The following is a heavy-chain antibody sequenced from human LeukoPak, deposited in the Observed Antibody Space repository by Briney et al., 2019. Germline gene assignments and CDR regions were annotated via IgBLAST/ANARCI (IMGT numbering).Heavy chain of an antibody. J-gene: IGHJ5*02. CDR1: GYIFTGYY. Sequence: ASVKVSCKTSGYIFTGYYIHWVRQAPGQGLEWMGWINPNTGDTNYTQKFQGRVIMTRDTSITTAYMDLIRLKSDDTAVYYCARDEIGGSNWFDPWGQGTLVTVSS. D-gene: IGHD3-10*01. CDR2: INPNTGDT. V-gene: IGHV1-2*02. CDR3: ARDEIGGSNWFDP.